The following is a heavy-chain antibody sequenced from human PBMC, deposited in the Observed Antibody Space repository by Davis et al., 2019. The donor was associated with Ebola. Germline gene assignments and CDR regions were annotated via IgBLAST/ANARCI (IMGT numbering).Heavy chain of an antibody. D-gene: IGHD6-13*01. CDR1: RFTFSNYW. CDR2: INRDESGT. CDR3: ARGGSGIAAAGVDY. J-gene: IGHJ4*02. Sequence: GESLKISCAASRFTFSNYWMHWVRQAPGKGLVWVSRINRDESGTTYADSVKGRFTISRDNAKNSLYLQMNSLRAEDTAVYYCARGGSGIAAAGVDYWGQGTLVTVSS. V-gene: IGHV3-74*01.